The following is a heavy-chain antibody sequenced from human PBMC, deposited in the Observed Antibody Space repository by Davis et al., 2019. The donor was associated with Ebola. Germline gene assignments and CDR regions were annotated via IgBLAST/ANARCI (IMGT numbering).Heavy chain of an antibody. Sequence: PGGSLRLSCAASGFTFSDYYMSWIRQAPGKGLEWVSYISSSGSTIYYADSVKGRFTISRDNAKNSLYLQMNSLRAEDTAVYYCARGLLWFRELKVDYYYGMDVWGQGTTVTVSS. CDR2: ISSSGSTI. CDR1: GFTFSDYY. D-gene: IGHD3-10*01. J-gene: IGHJ6*02. CDR3: ARGLLWFRELKVDYYYGMDV. V-gene: IGHV3-11*01.